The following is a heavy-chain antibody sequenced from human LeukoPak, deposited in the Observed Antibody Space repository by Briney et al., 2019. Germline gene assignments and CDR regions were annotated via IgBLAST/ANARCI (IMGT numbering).Heavy chain of an antibody. CDR2: ISGSGGTT. CDR3: AKRGAEVGATVAPGDY. Sequence: GGSLRLSCAPSGFTFSSYSMNWVRQAPGKGLEWVSAISGSGGTTYYADSVKGRFTISRDTSKNTLYLQMNSLRAEDTAIYYCAKRGAEVGATVAPGDYWGQGTLVTVSS. CDR1: GFTFSSYS. J-gene: IGHJ4*02. D-gene: IGHD1-26*01. V-gene: IGHV3-23*01.